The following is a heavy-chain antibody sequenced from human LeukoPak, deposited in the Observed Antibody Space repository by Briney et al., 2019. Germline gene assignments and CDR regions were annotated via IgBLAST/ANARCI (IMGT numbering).Heavy chain of an antibody. J-gene: IGHJ4*02. Sequence: PGGSLRLSCAASGSTFSSYAMSWVRQAPGKGLEWVSAISGSGGSTYYADSVKGRFTISRDNSKNTLYLQMNSLRAEDTAVYYCAKGQTTGLSGWYEGGYFDYWGQGTLVTVSS. CDR3: AKGQTTGLSGWYEGGYFDY. CDR1: GSTFSSYA. V-gene: IGHV3-23*01. CDR2: ISGSGGST. D-gene: IGHD6-19*01.